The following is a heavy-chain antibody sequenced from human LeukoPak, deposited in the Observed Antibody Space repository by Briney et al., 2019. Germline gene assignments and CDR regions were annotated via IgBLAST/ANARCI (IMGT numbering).Heavy chain of an antibody. CDR1: GYTFTSYY. Sequence: GASVKVSCKASGYTFTSYYLHWVRQAPGQGLEWMGWISAYNGNTNYAQKLQGRVTMTTDTSTSTAYMELRSLRSDDTAVYYCARDAADIVVVPARGYYYYYYMDVWGKGTTVTVSS. J-gene: IGHJ6*03. D-gene: IGHD2-2*01. CDR3: ARDAADIVVVPARGYYYYYYMDV. V-gene: IGHV1-18*04. CDR2: ISAYNGNT.